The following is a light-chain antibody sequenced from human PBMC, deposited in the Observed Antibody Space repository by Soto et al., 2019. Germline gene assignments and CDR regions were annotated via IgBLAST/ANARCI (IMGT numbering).Light chain of an antibody. J-gene: IGKJ5*01. Sequence: QMTQSPSTLSASIVDRVTITCRASQSVDSRLAWYQQKPGKAPKXXIYVASTLPSGVPSRFSGSGAGTDFTLTISSLQPEDVATDDCQKYNIATFTFGQGTRLENK. CDR3: QKYNIATFT. CDR2: VAS. CDR1: QSVDSR. V-gene: IGKV1-27*01.